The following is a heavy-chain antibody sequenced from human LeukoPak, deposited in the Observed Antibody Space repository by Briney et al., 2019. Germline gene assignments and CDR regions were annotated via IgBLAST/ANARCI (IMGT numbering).Heavy chain of an antibody. J-gene: IGHJ4*02. Sequence: SETLSLTCTVSGGSISSYYWSWIRQPPGKGLEWIGYIYYSGSTNYNPSLKSRVTISVDTSKNQFSLKLSSVTAAGTAVYYCARLRRPGTHCSGGSCYSYYFDYWGQGTLVTVSS. CDR3: ARLRRPGTHCSGGSCYSYYFDY. CDR1: GGSISSYY. V-gene: IGHV4-59*12. CDR2: IYYSGST. D-gene: IGHD2-15*01.